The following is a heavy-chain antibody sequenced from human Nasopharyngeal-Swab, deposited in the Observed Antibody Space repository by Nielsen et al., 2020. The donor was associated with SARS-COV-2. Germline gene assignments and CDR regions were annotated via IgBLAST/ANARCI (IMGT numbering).Heavy chain of an antibody. V-gene: IGHV3-23*03. CDR3: AKGGNSGWLQSAEYFDY. Sequence: WIRQPPGKGLEWVSVIYSGGSSTYYADSVKGRFTISRDNSKNTLYLQMNSLRAEDTAVYYCAKGGNSGWLQSAEYFDYWGQGTLVTVS. CDR2: IYSGGSST. D-gene: IGHD5-24*01. J-gene: IGHJ4*02.